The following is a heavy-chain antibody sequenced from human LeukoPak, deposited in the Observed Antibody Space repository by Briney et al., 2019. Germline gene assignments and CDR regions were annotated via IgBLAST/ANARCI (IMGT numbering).Heavy chain of an antibody. CDR2: ISFDGSNK. CDR3: AKDKRYFDWFIDY. V-gene: IGHV3-30*18. J-gene: IGHJ4*02. Sequence: GGSLRLSCAASGFTFRRYGMHWVRQAPGKGLEWVAVISFDGSNKYYADSVKGRFTISRDNSKNTLYLQMNSLRAEDTAVYFCAKDKRYFDWFIDYWGQGTLVTVSS. CDR1: GFTFRRYG. D-gene: IGHD3-9*01.